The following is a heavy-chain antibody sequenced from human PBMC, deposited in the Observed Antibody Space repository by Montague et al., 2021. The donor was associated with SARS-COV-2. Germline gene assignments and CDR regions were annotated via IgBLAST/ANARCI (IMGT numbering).Heavy chain of an antibody. D-gene: IGHD1-1*01. Sequence: SETLSLTCTVSGGSISSSNYYWGWIRQSPGKGLEWIADVYHTGSTNYNASLASRVSLSVDKSNNQFSLKLTSVTAADTAVYFCARGVAGGYWDDGKIRDFSWFDPWGQGILVTVSS. CDR3: ARGVAGGYWDDGKIRDFSWFDP. CDR1: GGSISSSNYY. V-gene: IGHV4-61*05. J-gene: IGHJ5*02. CDR2: VYHTGST.